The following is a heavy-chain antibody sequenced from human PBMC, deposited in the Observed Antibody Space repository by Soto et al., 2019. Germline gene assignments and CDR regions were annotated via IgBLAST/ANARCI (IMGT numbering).Heavy chain of an antibody. J-gene: IGHJ6*02. CDR1: GFTFSSYD. CDR2: INTRSSRI. Sequence: GGSLRLSCATSGFTFSSYDMNWVRQAPGKGLEWISRINTRSSRIYYAGSVRGRFTISRDNAKNSLYLQINSLTAADTAVYYCVRDNGAMDVCGQGTTVTVSS. D-gene: IGHD3-10*01. CDR3: VRDNGAMDV. V-gene: IGHV3-48*03.